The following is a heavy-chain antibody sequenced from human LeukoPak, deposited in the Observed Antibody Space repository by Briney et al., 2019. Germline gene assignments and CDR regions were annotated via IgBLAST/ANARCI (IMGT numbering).Heavy chain of an antibody. D-gene: IGHD7-27*01. CDR3: AALGLGIEGNDAFDI. V-gene: IGHV3-33*01. CDR1: GFTFSSYG. Sequence: PGGSLRLSCAASGFTFSSYGMHWVRQAPGKGLEWVAVIWYDGSNKYYADSVKGRFTISRDNSKNTLYLQMNSLRAEDTAVYYCAALGLGIEGNDAFDIWGQGTMVTVSS. J-gene: IGHJ3*02. CDR2: IWYDGSNK.